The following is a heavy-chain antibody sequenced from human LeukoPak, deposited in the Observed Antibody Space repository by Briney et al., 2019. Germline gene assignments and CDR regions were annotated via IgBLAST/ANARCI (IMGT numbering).Heavy chain of an antibody. CDR1: DFTFA. J-gene: IGHJ4*02. CDR3: VRMRGPERRHCFDY. V-gene: IGHV3-23*01. D-gene: IGHD1-1*01. CDR2: INGRGDDS. Sequence: GGSLRLSCVVSDFTFAVSWVRQAPGKGLEWISTINGRGDDSFHADSVKGRFTISRDTSKNTLYLHMSSLRAADTAMYFCVRMRGPERRHCFDYWSQGALLIVSS.